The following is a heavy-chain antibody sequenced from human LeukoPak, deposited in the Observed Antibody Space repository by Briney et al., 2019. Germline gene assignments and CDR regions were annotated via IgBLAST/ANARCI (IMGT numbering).Heavy chain of an antibody. D-gene: IGHD6-13*01. J-gene: IGHJ5*02. CDR1: GGSISSGSYY. CDR3: ARPSRRLYSSSWGFDP. Sequence: SETLSLTCTVSGGSISSGSYYWSWIRQPAGKGLEWIGRIYTSGSTNYNPSLKSRVTISVDTSKNQFSLKLSSVTAADTAVYYCARPSRRLYSSSWGFDPWGQGTLVTVSS. CDR2: IYTSGST. V-gene: IGHV4-61*02.